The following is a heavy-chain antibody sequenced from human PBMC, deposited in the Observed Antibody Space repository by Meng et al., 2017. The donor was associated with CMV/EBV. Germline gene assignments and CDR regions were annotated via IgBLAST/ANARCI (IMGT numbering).Heavy chain of an antibody. Sequence: GESLKISCAASGFTFSDYYMSWIRQAPGKGLEWVSYISSSGSTIYYADSVKGRFTISRDNAKNSLYLQMNSLRAEDTAVYYCARVRTISGWSQYHWFDPWGQGTLVTVSS. V-gene: IGHV3-11*04. J-gene: IGHJ5*02. CDR1: GFTFSDYY. CDR3: ARVRTISGWSQYHWFDP. CDR2: ISSSGSTI. D-gene: IGHD6-19*01.